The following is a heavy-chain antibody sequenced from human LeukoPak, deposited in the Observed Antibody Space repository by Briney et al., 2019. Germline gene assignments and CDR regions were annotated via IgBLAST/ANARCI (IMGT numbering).Heavy chain of an antibody. Sequence: RTSETLSLTCTVSGGSISSSSYYWGWIRQPPGKGLEWIGSIYYSGSPYYNPSLKSRVTISVDTSKNQFSLKLSSVTAADTAVYYCARGRIAGGWYIPVYYMDVWGKGTTVTVSS. D-gene: IGHD6-19*01. J-gene: IGHJ6*03. CDR1: GGSISSSSYY. V-gene: IGHV4-39*07. CDR3: ARGRIAGGWYIPVYYMDV. CDR2: IYYSGSP.